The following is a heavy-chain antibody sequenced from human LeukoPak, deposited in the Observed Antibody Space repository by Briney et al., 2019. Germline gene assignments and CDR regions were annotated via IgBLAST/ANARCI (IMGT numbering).Heavy chain of an antibody. Sequence: ASVKVSCKASGYMFTGYYMQWVRQAPGQGLEWMGWINPNSGDTKYAQKLQGRVTMTRDTSITTAYMELSSLRSEDTAVYYCATGERYYDFWSGPFDYWGQGTLVTVSS. CDR2: INPNSGDT. J-gene: IGHJ4*02. D-gene: IGHD3-3*01. CDR1: GYMFTGYY. V-gene: IGHV1-2*02. CDR3: ATGERYYDFWSGPFDY.